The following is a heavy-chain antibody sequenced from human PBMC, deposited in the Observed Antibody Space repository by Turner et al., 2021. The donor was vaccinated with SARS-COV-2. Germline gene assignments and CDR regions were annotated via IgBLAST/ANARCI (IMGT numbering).Heavy chain of an antibody. D-gene: IGHD3-9*01. CDR2: ILYSGSA. CDR1: GGSISSYF. Sequence: VQLQESGPGLVKPSETLSLTCTVPGGSISSYFWSWSRQPPGKGLEWIGYILYSGSANYNPSRKSRVTIAVDTSKNQFSLKLSSVTAADTAVYDCARAYYDILTGYYTPYYFDYWGQGTLVTVSS. CDR3: ARAYYDILTGYYTPYYFDY. V-gene: IGHV4-59*08. J-gene: IGHJ4*02.